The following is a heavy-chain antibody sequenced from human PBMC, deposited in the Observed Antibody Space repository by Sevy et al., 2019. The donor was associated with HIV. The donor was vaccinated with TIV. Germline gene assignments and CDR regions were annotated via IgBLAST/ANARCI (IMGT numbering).Heavy chain of an antibody. CDR2: ISGSGGST. CDR1: GFTFSSYA. J-gene: IGHJ3*01. Sequence: GGSLRLSCAASGFTFSSYAMSWVRQAPGKGLEWVSAISGSGGSTYYADSVKGRFTISRDNTKNTLYLQMNSLRAEDTAVYYGAKPYVVVTAIEAFDFWGQGTMVTVSS. V-gene: IGHV3-23*01. CDR3: AKPYVVVTAIEAFDF. D-gene: IGHD2-21*02.